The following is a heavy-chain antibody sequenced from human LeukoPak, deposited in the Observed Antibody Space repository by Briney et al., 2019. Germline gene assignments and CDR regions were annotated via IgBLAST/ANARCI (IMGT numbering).Heavy chain of an antibody. Sequence: ASVKVSCKASGYIFTSHYMHWVRQAPGQGLEWMGMINPSGGSTSYAQKFQGRVTMTRDTSTSAVYLELSSLRSEDTAVYYCARAYSSWSPFDYWGQGTLVTVSS. CDR1: GYIFTSHY. CDR3: ARAYSSWSPFDY. J-gene: IGHJ4*02. D-gene: IGHD6-6*01. CDR2: INPSGGST. V-gene: IGHV1-46*01.